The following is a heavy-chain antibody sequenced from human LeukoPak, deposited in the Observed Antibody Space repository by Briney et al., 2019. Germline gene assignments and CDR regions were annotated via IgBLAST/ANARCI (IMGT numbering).Heavy chain of an antibody. CDR3: ARAYYYGSGSYYNVGDAFDI. CDR1: GGSISSGGYS. J-gene: IGHJ3*02. Sequence: SETLSLTCAVSGGSISSGGYSWSWIRQPLGQGLEWIGYIYHSGSTYYNPSLKSRVTISVDRSKNQFSLKLSSVTAADTAVYYCARAYYYGSGSYYNVGDAFDIWGQGTMVTVSS. D-gene: IGHD3-10*01. CDR2: IYHSGST. V-gene: IGHV4-30-2*01.